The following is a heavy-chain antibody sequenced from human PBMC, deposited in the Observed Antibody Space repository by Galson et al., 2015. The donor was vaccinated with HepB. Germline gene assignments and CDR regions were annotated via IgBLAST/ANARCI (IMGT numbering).Heavy chain of an antibody. Sequence: SLRLSCAASGFTFSSYWMSWVRQAPGKGLEWVANIKQDGSEKYYVDSVKGRFTISRDNAKNSLYLQMNSLRAEDTAVYYCARLGYCSSTSCYWAEYFQHWGQGTLVTVSS. CDR2: IKQDGSEK. CDR3: ARLGYCSSTSCYWAEYFQH. J-gene: IGHJ1*01. CDR1: GFTFSSYW. V-gene: IGHV3-7*05. D-gene: IGHD2-2*01.